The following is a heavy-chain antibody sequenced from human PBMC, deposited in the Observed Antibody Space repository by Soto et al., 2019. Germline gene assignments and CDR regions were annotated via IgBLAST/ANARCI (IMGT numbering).Heavy chain of an antibody. D-gene: IGHD6-6*01. CDR3: ARSSIAARLIDY. CDR2: IYWDDDK. J-gene: IGHJ4*02. CDR1: GFSLSTSGVG. Sequence: QITLKESGPTLVKPTQTLTLTCTFSGFSLSTSGVGVGWIRQPPGKALEWLALIYWDDDKRYSPSLKSRLTITKDTSQNQVVLTMTNMDPVDTATYYCARSSIAARLIDYWGQGTLVTVSS. V-gene: IGHV2-5*02.